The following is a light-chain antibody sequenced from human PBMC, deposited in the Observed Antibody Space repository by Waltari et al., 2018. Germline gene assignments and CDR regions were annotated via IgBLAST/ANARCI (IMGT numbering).Light chain of an antibody. V-gene: IGKV3-20*01. CDR3: QHYLRLPVT. J-gene: IGKJ1*01. CDR2: GAS. Sequence: EIVLTQSPGTLSLSVGERATLSCRASQSVGRALTWYQQKPGQAPRLLIYGASSRAPGIPDRFSGSGSGTDFSLTISRLEPDDFAVYFCQHYLRLPVTFGQGTTVEI. CDR1: QSVGRA.